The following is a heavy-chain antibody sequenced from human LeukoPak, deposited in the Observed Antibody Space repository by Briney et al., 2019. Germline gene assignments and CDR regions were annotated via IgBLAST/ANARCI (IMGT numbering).Heavy chain of an antibody. Sequence: SVKLSCKASGGTFSSYAISWVRQAPGQGLEWMGGIIPIFGTANYAQKFQGRVTITTDESTSTAYMELSSLRSEDTAVYYCARSYGSGSYDWFDPWGQGTLVTVSS. D-gene: IGHD3-10*01. CDR1: GGTFSSYA. CDR3: ARSYGSGSYDWFDP. CDR2: IIPIFGTA. J-gene: IGHJ5*02. V-gene: IGHV1-69*05.